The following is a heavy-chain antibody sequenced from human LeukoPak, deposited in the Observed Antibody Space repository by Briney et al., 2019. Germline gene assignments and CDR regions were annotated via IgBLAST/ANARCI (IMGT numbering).Heavy chain of an antibody. CDR1: GYTFTSYG. CDR3: ARAQWLDYFYYYMDV. CDR2: INPNSGGT. V-gene: IGHV1-2*02. J-gene: IGHJ6*03. Sequence: ASVKVSCKASGYTFTSYGISWVRQAPGQGLEWMGWINPNSGGTNYAQNFQGRVTMTRDTSISTAYMELSRLRSDDTAVYYCARAQWLDYFYYYMDVWGKGTTVTASS. D-gene: IGHD6-19*01.